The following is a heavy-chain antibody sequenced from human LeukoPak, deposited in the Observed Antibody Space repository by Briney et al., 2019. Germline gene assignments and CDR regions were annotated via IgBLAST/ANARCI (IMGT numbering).Heavy chain of an antibody. CDR2: ISSGSSYI. Sequence: AGGSLRLSCAASGFTFSSYSMNWVRQAPGKGLEWVSSISSGSSYIYYADSVKGRFTISRDNAKNSLYLQMNSLRAEDTAVYYCARDSYYYDSSGRTPDLDYWGQGTLVTVSS. D-gene: IGHD3-22*01. J-gene: IGHJ4*02. CDR3: ARDSYYYDSSGRTPDLDY. V-gene: IGHV3-21*01. CDR1: GFTFSSYS.